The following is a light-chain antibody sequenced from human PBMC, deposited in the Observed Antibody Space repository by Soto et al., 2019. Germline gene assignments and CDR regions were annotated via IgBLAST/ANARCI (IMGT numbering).Light chain of an antibody. V-gene: IGKV3-15*01. Sequence: EIVMTQSPATLSVSPCEIATLSCRASQSVSSNLAWYQQKPGQAPRLLIYGASTRATGIPARFSGSGSGTEFTLTISSLQSEDFAVYYCQQYNNWPKTFGQGTRWIS. CDR3: QQYNNWPKT. CDR1: QSVSSN. CDR2: GAS. J-gene: IGKJ1*01.